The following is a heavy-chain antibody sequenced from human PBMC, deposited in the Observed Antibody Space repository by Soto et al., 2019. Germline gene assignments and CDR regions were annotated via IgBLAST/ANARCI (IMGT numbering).Heavy chain of an antibody. J-gene: IGHJ4*02. CDR1: GFTISSRW. V-gene: IGHV3-66*01. Sequence: EVQLVESGGNLVQPGGSLRLSCAASGFTISSRWMGWVRQAPGKGLEWVSIIYNDGRTYYTDSVKGRFTISRDDSNNTLCLQMSSLRADDTAVYYCARDSYPNYWGQGTLVTVSP. CDR2: IYNDGRT. CDR3: ARDSYPNY.